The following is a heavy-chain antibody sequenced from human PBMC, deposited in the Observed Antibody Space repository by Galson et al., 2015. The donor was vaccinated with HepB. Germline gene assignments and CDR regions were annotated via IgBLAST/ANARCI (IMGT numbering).Heavy chain of an antibody. CDR3: AKIEYQLLWGRDAFDI. CDR1: GFTFSSYG. Sequence: SLRLSCAASGFTFSSYGMHWVRQAPGKGLEWVAVISYDGSNKYYADSVKGRFTISRDNSKNTLYLQMNSLRAEDTAVYYCAKIEYQLLWGRDAFDIWGQGTMVTVSS. CDR2: ISYDGSNK. V-gene: IGHV3-30*18. J-gene: IGHJ3*02. D-gene: IGHD2-2*01.